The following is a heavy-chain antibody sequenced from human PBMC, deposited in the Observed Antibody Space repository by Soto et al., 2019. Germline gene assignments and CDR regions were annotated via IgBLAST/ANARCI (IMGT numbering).Heavy chain of an antibody. CDR3: ARDNYDILTGSYYYYYMDV. CDR2: ISSSSSYI. V-gene: IGHV3-21*01. Sequence: GGSLRLSCGASGFTFSSYSMNWVRQAPGKGLEWVSSISSSSSYIYYADSVKGRFTISRDNAKNSLYLQMNSLRAEDTAVYYCARDNYDILTGSYYYYYMDVWGKGTTVTVS. J-gene: IGHJ6*03. D-gene: IGHD3-9*01. CDR1: GFTFSSYS.